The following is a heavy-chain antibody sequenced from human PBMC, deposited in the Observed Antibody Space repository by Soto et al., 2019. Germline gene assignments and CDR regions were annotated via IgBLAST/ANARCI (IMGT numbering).Heavy chain of an antibody. CDR2: IWYDGSNK. D-gene: IGHD5-18*01. V-gene: IGHV3-33*01. CDR3: ARAGRWGIFGSYGSLGVDY. Sequence: QVQLVESGGGVVQPGRSLRLSCAASGFTFSSYGMHWVRQAPGKGLEWVAVIWYDGSNKYYADSVKGRFTISRDNSKNTLYLQMNSLRAEDTAVYYCARAGRWGIFGSYGSLGVDYWGQGTLVTVSS. CDR1: GFTFSSYG. J-gene: IGHJ4*02.